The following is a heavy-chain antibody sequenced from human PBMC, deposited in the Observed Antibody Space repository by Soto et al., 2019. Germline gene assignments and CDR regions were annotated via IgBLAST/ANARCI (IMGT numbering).Heavy chain of an antibody. J-gene: IGHJ6*02. CDR1: GYSFTSYW. CDR2: IYPGDSDT. CDR3: ARGPYEEGYYYGMDV. D-gene: IGHD3-22*01. V-gene: IGHV5-51*01. Sequence: PGESLKISCKGSGYSFTSYWIGWVRQMPGKGLEWMGIIYPGDSDTRYSPSFQGQVTISADKSISTAYLQWSSLKASDTAMYYCARGPYEEGYYYGMDVWGQGTTVTVSS.